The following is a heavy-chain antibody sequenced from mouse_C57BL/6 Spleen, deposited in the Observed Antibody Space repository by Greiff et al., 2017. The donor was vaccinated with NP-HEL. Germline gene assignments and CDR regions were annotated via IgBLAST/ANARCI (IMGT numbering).Heavy chain of an antibody. CDR1: GFTFSSYG. Sequence: EVMLVESGGDLVKPGGSLKLSCAASGFTFSSYGMSWVRQTPDKRLEWVATISSGGSYTYYPDSVKGRFTISRDNAKNTLYLQMSSLKSEDTAMYYCARRSSYDYFDYWGQGTTLTVSS. CDR3: ARRSSYDYFDY. V-gene: IGHV5-6*02. J-gene: IGHJ2*01. D-gene: IGHD6-1*01. CDR2: ISSGGSYT.